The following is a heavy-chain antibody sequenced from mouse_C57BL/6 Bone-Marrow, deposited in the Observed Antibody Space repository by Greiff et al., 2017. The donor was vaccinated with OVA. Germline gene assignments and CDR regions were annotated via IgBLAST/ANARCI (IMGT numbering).Heavy chain of an antibody. Sequence: EVKLMESGPGLAKPSQTLSLTCSVTGYSITSDYWNWIQKFPGNKLEYMGYISYSGSTYYNPSLKSRISITRDTSKNQYYLQLNSVTTEDTATYYCARGGATAYAMDYWGQGTSVTVSS. CDR1: GYSITSDY. CDR3: ARGGATAYAMDY. J-gene: IGHJ4*01. CDR2: ISYSGST. D-gene: IGHD1-2*01. V-gene: IGHV3-8*01.